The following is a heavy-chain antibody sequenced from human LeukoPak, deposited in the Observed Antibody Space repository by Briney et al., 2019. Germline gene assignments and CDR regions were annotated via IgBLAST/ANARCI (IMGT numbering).Heavy chain of an antibody. Sequence: GGSLRLSCAASGFTVSSNYMSWVRQAPGKGLEWVSVIYSGGSTYYADSVKGRFTISRDNAKNSLYLQMNSLRAEDTAVYYCASWAYSSSWYSDYWGQGTLVTVSS. D-gene: IGHD6-13*01. CDR2: IYSGGST. CDR3: ASWAYSSSWYSDY. V-gene: IGHV3-53*01. CDR1: GFTVSSNY. J-gene: IGHJ4*02.